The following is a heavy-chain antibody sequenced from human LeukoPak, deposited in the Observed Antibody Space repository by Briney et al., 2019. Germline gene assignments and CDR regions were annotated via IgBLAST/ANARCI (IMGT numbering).Heavy chain of an antibody. Sequence: PSETLSLTCAVSGYSISSGYYWGWIRQPPGKGLEWIGSIYHSGSTYYNPSLKSRVTISVDTSKNQFSLKLSSVTAADTAVYYCARTWELDAFDIWGQGTMVTVSS. CDR1: GYSISSGYY. CDR2: IYHSGST. CDR3: ARTWELDAFDI. D-gene: IGHD1-26*01. J-gene: IGHJ3*02. V-gene: IGHV4-38-2*01.